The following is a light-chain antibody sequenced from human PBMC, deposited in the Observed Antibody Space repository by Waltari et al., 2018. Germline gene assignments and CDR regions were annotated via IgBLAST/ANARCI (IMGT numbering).Light chain of an antibody. CDR2: KTS. CDR1: QTIDRW. CDR3: QHYDAYSAT. Sequence: DIQLTQPPSTLSASVGDSVTITCRASQTIDRWLAWYQQKPGKVPKLLIYKTSILESGVPSRFSGGGSGTEFTLTIASLQPDDFATYYCQHYDAYSATFGRGTKLEIK. J-gene: IGKJ4*02. V-gene: IGKV1-5*03.